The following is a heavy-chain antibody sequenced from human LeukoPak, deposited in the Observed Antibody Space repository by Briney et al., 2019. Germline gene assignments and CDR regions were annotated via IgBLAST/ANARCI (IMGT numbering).Heavy chain of an antibody. Sequence: SETLSLTCTVSGGSISSYYWSWIRQPPGKGLEWIGYIYYSGSTNYNPSLKSRVTISVDTSRNQFSLKLSSLRAEDTAVYYCARDQGPPYDDILTGPTVDAFDIWGQGTMVTVSS. CDR1: GGSISSYY. CDR2: IYYSGST. J-gene: IGHJ3*02. V-gene: IGHV4-59*01. D-gene: IGHD3-9*01. CDR3: ARDQGPPYDDILTGPTVDAFDI.